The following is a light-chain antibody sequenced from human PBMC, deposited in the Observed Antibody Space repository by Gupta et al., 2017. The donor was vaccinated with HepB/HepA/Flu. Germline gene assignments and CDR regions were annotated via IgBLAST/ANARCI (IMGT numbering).Light chain of an antibody. CDR2: GAS. V-gene: IGKV3-20*01. CDR3: HQNSGSAT. Sequence: EIVLTQSPGTLSLSAGERATLSRRASQSINVDSLALAWYWKKPGQAPRLLIYGASSRYTGIPDRFSGSGSGTDFTLSIARLELEDFALYYGHQNSGSATFGGGTKVEIK. CDR1: QSINVDS. J-gene: IGKJ4*01.